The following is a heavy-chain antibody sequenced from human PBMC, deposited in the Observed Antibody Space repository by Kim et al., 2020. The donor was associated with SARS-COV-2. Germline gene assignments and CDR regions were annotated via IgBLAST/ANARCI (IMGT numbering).Heavy chain of an antibody. Sequence: ASVKVSCKASGYTFTSYYMHWVRQAPGQGLEWMGIINPSGGSTSYAQKFQGRVTMTRDTSTSTVYMELSSLRSEDTAVYYCAQEAYGSGSYYSSDFDYWGQGTLVTVSS. J-gene: IGHJ4*02. CDR1: GYTFTSYY. D-gene: IGHD3-10*01. V-gene: IGHV1-46*01. CDR3: AQEAYGSGSYYSSDFDY. CDR2: INPSGGST.